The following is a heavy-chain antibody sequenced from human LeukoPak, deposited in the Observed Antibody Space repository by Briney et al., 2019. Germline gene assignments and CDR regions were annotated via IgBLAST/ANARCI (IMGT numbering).Heavy chain of an antibody. CDR1: GFTFSSYA. D-gene: IGHD3-10*01. CDR3: AKGTMVRGRAYYYFDY. V-gene: IGHV3-23*01. CDR2: ISGSGGYT. Sequence: GGSLRLSCAASGFTFSSYAMSWVRQAPGEGLEWVSTISGSGGYTYYADPVKGRFTISRDNSKNTLYLQMNSLRAEDTAVYYCAKGTMVRGRAYYYFDYWGQGTLVTVSS. J-gene: IGHJ4*02.